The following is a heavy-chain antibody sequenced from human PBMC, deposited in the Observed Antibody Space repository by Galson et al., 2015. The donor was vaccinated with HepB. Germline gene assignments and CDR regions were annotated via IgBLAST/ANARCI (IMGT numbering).Heavy chain of an antibody. V-gene: IGHV1-3*01. CDR1: GYTFTSYA. D-gene: IGHD6-13*01. CDR3: ARVFIAAAGYYYEEYNWFDP. J-gene: IGHJ5*02. CDR2: INAGNGNT. Sequence: SVKVSCKASGYTFTSYAMHWVRQAPGQRLEWMGWINAGNGNTKYSQKFQGRVTMTRNTSISTAYMELSSLRSEDTAVYYCARVFIAAAGYYYEEYNWFDPWGQGTLVTVSS.